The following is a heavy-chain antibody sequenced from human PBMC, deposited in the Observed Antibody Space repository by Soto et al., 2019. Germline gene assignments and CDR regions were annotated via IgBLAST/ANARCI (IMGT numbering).Heavy chain of an antibody. J-gene: IGHJ6*02. Sequence: SETLSLTCSFSGGSIRSGSYYWSWIRQPPGKGLEWIGYIYYSGSTNYNPSLKSRVTISVDTSKNQFSLKLSSVTAADTAVYYCARGIEGWYQGRYYYGMDVWGQGTTVTVSS. CDR1: GGSIRSGSYY. CDR2: IYYSGST. V-gene: IGHV4-61*01. D-gene: IGHD6-19*01. CDR3: ARGIEGWYQGRYYYGMDV.